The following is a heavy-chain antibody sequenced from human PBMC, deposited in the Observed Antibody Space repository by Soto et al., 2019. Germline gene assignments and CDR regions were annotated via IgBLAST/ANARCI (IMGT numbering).Heavy chain of an antibody. Sequence: ASVKVSCKASGYTFTGYYMHWVRRAPGQGLEWMGWINPNSGGTNYAQKFQGWVTMTRDTSISTAYMELSRLRSDDTAVYYCARDQDSSGWPYYYYYYGMDVWGQGTTVTVSS. J-gene: IGHJ6*02. D-gene: IGHD6-19*01. CDR1: GYTFTGYY. CDR3: ARDQDSSGWPYYYYYYGMDV. CDR2: INPNSGGT. V-gene: IGHV1-2*04.